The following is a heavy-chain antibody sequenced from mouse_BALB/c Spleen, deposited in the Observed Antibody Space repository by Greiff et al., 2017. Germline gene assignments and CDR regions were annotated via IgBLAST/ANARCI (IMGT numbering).Heavy chain of an antibody. V-gene: IGHV5-9-4*01. CDR1: GFTFSSYA. Sequence: EVHLVESGGGLVKPGGSLKLSCAASGFTFSSYAMSWVRQSPEKRLEWVAEISSGGSYTYYPDTVTGRFTISRDNAKNTLYLEMSSLRSEDTAMYYCARDPPMITTGYYAMDYWGQGTSVTVSS. D-gene: IGHD2-4*01. J-gene: IGHJ4*01. CDR3: ARDPPMITTGYYAMDY. CDR2: ISSGGSYT.